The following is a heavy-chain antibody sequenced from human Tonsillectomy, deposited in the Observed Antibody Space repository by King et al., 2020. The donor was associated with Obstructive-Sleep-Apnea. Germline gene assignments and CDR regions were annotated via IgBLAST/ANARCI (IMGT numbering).Heavy chain of an antibody. CDR2: TRCDGSYK. J-gene: IGHJ3*01. V-gene: IGHV3-30*02. Sequence: VQLVESGGGVVQPGGSLRLSCAASGFTFSAYGMHWVRQAPGKGLEWVALTRCDGSYKTYADSLKGRFTISSDNSKNTLYLQMNSLRTEDTAVYYCAKDRRDQLLSNDAFDLWGQGTMVTVSS. CDR3: AKDRRDQLLSNDAFDL. CDR1: GFTFSAYG. D-gene: IGHD2-2*01.